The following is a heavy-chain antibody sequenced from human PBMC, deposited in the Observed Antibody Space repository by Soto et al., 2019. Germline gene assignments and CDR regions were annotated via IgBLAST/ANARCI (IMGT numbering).Heavy chain of an antibody. V-gene: IGHV3-30-3*01. D-gene: IGHD6-19*01. Sequence: QVQLVESGGGVVQPGRSLRLSCAASGFTFSSYAMHWVRQAPGKGLEWVAVISYDGSNKYYADSVKGRFTISRDNSKNTLYLQMNSLRAEDTAVYYCAREWLDPYWYFDLWGRGTLVTVSS. J-gene: IGHJ2*01. CDR3: AREWLDPYWYFDL. CDR1: GFTFSSYA. CDR2: ISYDGSNK.